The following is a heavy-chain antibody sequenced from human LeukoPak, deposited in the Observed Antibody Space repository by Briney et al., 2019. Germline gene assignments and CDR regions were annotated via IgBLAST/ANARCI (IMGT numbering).Heavy chain of an antibody. V-gene: IGHV4-39*07. CDR1: GGSVSTSDYY. J-gene: IGHJ4*02. CDR2: VFYTGKT. CDR3: ARFFDS. Sequence: SETLSLTCTVSGGSVSTSDYYWGWIRQSPVKGLEWIGDVFYTGKTNYNPSLRGRATISIDTSKNQFSLKLTYVTAADTAVYYCARFFDSWGQGTLVTVSS.